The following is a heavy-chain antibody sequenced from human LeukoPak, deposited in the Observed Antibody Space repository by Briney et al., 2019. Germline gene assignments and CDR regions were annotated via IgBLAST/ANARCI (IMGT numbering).Heavy chain of an antibody. J-gene: IGHJ4*02. D-gene: IGHD1-26*01. Sequence: GESLKISCKGSGYSFTSYWIGWVRQMPGKGLEWMGIIYPGDSDTRYSPSFQGQVTISADKSISTAYLQWSSLKASNTAMYYCARTSTYYYWDFDYWGQGTLVTVSS. CDR3: ARTSTYYYWDFDY. CDR2: IYPGDSDT. V-gene: IGHV5-51*01. CDR1: GYSFTSYW.